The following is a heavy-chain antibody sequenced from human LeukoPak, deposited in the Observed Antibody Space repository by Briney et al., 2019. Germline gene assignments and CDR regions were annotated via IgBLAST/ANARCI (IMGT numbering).Heavy chain of an antibody. J-gene: IGHJ4*02. CDR1: GFTFSSYA. D-gene: IGHD3-16*01. CDR3: ARGAFEDSPFDY. CDR2: ILYDGSNK. Sequence: GGSLRLSCAASGFTFSSYAMHWVRQAPGKGLEWVAVILYDGSNKYYADSVKGRFTISRGNSKNTLYLQMNSLRAEDTAVYYCARGAFEDSPFDYWGQGTLVTVSS. V-gene: IGHV3-30-3*01.